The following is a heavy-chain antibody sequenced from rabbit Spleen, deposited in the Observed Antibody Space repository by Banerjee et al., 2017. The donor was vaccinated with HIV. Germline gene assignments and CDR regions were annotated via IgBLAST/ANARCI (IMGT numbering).Heavy chain of an antibody. V-gene: IGHV1S40*01. CDR1: GVSFSSGYD. J-gene: IGHJ4*01. CDR2: IYPDGSGST. CDR3: ARDLVGVIGWNFYL. D-gene: IGHD1-1*01. Sequence: QSLEESGGGLVKPGASLTLTCKASGVSFSSGYDMGWVRQAPGKGLEWIACIYPDGSGSTAYANWAKGRFTISKASSATVTLQMTSLTATDTATYFCARDLVGVIGWNFYLWGPGTLVTVS.